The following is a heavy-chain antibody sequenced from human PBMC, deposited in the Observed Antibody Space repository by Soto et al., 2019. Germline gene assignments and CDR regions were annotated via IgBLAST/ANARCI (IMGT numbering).Heavy chain of an antibody. CDR3: AKEVHCGGGSCSWSEGFDY. Sequence: QVQQVESGGGVVQPGRSLRLSCAASGFIFSSYGMHRVRQAPGKGLEWVAVISYEGSHTYYADSEKGRFTITRDDSKNTLYLQMNSLRPEDTAVYYCAKEVHCGGGSCSWSEGFDYWGQGILLTVSS. CDR1: GFIFSSYG. D-gene: IGHD2-15*01. CDR2: ISYEGSHT. J-gene: IGHJ4*02. V-gene: IGHV3-30*18.